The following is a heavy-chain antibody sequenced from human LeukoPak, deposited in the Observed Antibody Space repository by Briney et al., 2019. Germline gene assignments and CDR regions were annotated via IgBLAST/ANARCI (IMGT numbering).Heavy chain of an antibody. V-gene: IGHV3-23*01. CDR2: ISGSGGST. CDR1: GFTFSSYA. D-gene: IGHD6-13*01. CDR3: AKDRDVAAAADNYFDY. J-gene: IGHJ4*02. Sequence: PGGSLRLSCAASGFTFSSYAMRWVRQAPGKGLEWVSAISGSGGSTYYADSVKGRFTISRDNSKNTLYLQMNSLRAEDTAVYYCAKDRDVAAAADNYFDYWGQGTLVTVSS.